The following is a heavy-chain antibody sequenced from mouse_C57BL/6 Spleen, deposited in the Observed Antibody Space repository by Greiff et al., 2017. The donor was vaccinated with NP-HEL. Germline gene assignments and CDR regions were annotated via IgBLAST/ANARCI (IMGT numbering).Heavy chain of an antibody. V-gene: IGHV5-16*01. CDR2: INYDGSST. J-gene: IGHJ2*01. Sequence: EVHLVESEGGLVQPGSSMKLSCTASGFTFSDYYMAWVRQVPEKGLEWVANINYDGSSTYYLDSLKSRFIISRDNAKNILYLQMSSLKSEDTATYYCARDRDWEGFYFDYWGQGTTLTVSS. CDR3: ARDRDWEGFYFDY. D-gene: IGHD4-1*01. CDR1: GFTFSDYY.